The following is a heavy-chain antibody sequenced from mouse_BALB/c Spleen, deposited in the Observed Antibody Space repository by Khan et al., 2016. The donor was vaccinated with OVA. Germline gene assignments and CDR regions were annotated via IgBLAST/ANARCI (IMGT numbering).Heavy chain of an antibody. CDR3: ARRGLDGIFAY. Sequence: VQLQESGAELAKPGASVKMSCKASGYTFTAYWVHWVKQRPGQGLEWIGYIDPSTDYTEYNQRFKGKATLTTDKSSSTAYMQLSSLTSEDSAVYYCARRGLDGIFAYWGQGTLVTVSA. D-gene: IGHD2-1*01. V-gene: IGHV1-7*01. CDR2: IDPSTDYT. J-gene: IGHJ3*01. CDR1: GYTFTAYW.